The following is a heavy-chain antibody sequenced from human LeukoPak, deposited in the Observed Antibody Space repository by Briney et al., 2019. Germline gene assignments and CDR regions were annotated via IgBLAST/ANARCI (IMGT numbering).Heavy chain of an antibody. V-gene: IGHV1-69*13. J-gene: IGHJ4*02. D-gene: IGHD3-22*01. CDR3: ARGPYYYDSSGYSDY. Sequence: GASVKVSCKASGGTFSSYAISWVRQAPGQGLEWMGGIIPIFGTANYAQKFQGRVTITADGSTSTAYMELSSLRPEDTAVYYCARGPYYYDSSGYSDYWGQGTLVTVSS. CDR1: GGTFSSYA. CDR2: IIPIFGTA.